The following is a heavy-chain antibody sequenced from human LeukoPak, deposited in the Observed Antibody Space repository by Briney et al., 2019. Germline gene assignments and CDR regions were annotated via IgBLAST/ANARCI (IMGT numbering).Heavy chain of an antibody. J-gene: IGHJ4*02. CDR3: AKGNGYSSSWYATFDY. Sequence: GGSLRLSCAASGFTFSSYAMSWVRQAPGKGLEWVSAISGSGGSTYYADSVKGRFTISRDNSKNTLYLQMNSLRAEDTAVYYCAKGNGYSSSWYATFDYWGQGTLVTVSS. D-gene: IGHD6-13*01. CDR2: ISGSGGST. V-gene: IGHV3-23*01. CDR1: GFTFSSYA.